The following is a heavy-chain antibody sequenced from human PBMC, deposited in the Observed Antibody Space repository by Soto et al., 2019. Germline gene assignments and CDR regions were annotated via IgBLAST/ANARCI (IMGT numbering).Heavy chain of an antibody. V-gene: IGHV4-38-2*01. CDR3: ARVFDWKSWFDP. CDR2: IYHSGNT. D-gene: IGHD3-9*01. J-gene: IGHJ5*02. CDR1: GYSISSGYY. Sequence: SETLSLTCAVSGYSISSGYYWGWIRQPPGKGLEWIGNIYHSGNTYSNPSLKSRVTISVDTAKNQFSLNLSSVTAADTAVYYCARVFDWKSWFDPWGQGTLVTVSS.